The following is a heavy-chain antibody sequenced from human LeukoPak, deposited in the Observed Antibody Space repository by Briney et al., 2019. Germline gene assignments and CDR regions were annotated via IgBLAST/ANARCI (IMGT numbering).Heavy chain of an antibody. V-gene: IGHV3-66*02. D-gene: IGHD3-22*01. Sequence: GGSLRLSCAASGFTVSSNYMSWVRQAPGKGLEWVSVIYSGGSTYYADSVKGRFTISRDNYKNTLYLQMNSLRAEDTAVYYCARDRQHYYDSSGYYTGVYFDYWGQGTLVTVSS. CDR2: IYSGGST. CDR1: GFTVSSNY. CDR3: ARDRQHYYDSSGYYTGVYFDY. J-gene: IGHJ4*02.